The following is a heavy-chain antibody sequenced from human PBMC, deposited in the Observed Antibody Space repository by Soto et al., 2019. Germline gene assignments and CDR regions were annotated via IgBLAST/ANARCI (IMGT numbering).Heavy chain of an antibody. D-gene: IGHD2-15*01. Sequence: SETLSLTCAVYGGSFSGYYWSWIRQPPGKGLEWIGEINHSGSTNYNPSLKSRVTISVDTSKNQFSLKLSSVTAADTAVYYCARKVDIVVVEAATPRVNWFDPWGQGTLVTVSS. CDR3: ARKVDIVVVEAATPRVNWFDP. CDR1: GGSFSGYY. V-gene: IGHV4-34*01. J-gene: IGHJ5*02. CDR2: INHSGST.